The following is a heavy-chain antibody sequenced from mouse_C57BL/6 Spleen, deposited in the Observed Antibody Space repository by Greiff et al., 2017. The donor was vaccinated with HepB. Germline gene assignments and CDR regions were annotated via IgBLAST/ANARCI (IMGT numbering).Heavy chain of an antibody. CDR2: IYPRDGST. Sequence: LVESGPELVKPGASVKLSCKASGYTFTSYDINWVKQRPGQGLEWIGWIYPRDGSTKYNEKFKGKATLTVDTSSSAAYMELHSLTSEDSAVYFCARRSEGYDYDDYAMDYWGQGTSVTVSS. J-gene: IGHJ4*01. CDR3: ARRSEGYDYDDYAMDY. CDR1: GYTFTSYD. V-gene: IGHV1-85*01. D-gene: IGHD2-4*01.